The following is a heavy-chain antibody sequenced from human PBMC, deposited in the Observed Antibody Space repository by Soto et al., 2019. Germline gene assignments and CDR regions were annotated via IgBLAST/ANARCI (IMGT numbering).Heavy chain of an antibody. CDR3: TTDLPFTRGGVIVT. CDR2: IKSNVDGATR. V-gene: IGHV3-15*01. Sequence: ESGGRLIKPGESLRLSCVASGATFRNLWMTWVRQAPGKGLEWIGRIKSNVDGATRDYAASVKGRFTISRDDSKDTLYLNMRSLQIADTAVYYCTTDLPFTRGGVIVTWCQGTMVTVSS. J-gene: IGHJ3*01. CDR1: GATFRNLW. D-gene: IGHD3-16*02.